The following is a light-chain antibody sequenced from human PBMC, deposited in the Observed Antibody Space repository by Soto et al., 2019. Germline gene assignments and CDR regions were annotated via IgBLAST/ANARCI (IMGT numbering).Light chain of an antibody. V-gene: IGKV1-5*01. CDR1: QNIGSR. CDR3: QQCNTPFT. Sequence: IQMTQSPSTLSASVGDRVAITCRASQNIGSRLARYQQKPDEAPKLLIYDASSLESGVPLRFGGSGSGTDFTLIISSLQPDDFATYYCQQCNTPFTFGGGTKVDIK. J-gene: IGKJ4*01. CDR2: DAS.